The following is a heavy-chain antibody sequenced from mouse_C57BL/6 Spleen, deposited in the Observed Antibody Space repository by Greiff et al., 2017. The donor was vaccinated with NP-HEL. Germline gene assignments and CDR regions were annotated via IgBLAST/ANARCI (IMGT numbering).Heavy chain of an antibody. Sequence: QVQLKESGAELVRPGASVTLSCKASGYTFTDYEMHWVKQTPVHGLEWIGAIDPETGGTAYNQKFKGKAILTADKSSSTAYMELRSLTSEDSAVYYCTRWSNWAYFDYWGQGTTLTVSS. J-gene: IGHJ2*01. V-gene: IGHV1-15*01. CDR3: TRWSNWAYFDY. CDR1: GYTFTDYE. CDR2: IDPETGGT. D-gene: IGHD4-1*02.